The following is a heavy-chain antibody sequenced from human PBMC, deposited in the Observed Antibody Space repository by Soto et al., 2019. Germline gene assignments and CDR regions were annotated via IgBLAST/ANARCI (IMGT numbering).Heavy chain of an antibody. CDR1: GGTFSSYA. Sequence: GASVKVSCKASGGTFSSYAISWVRQAPGQGLEWMGGIIPIFGTANYAQKFQGRVTITADESTSTAYMELSSLRSEDTAVYYCARPPDSPQPRRNYDFWSGHMDVWGQGTTVTVS. V-gene: IGHV1-69*13. J-gene: IGHJ6*02. D-gene: IGHD3-3*01. CDR3: ARPPDSPQPRRNYDFWSGHMDV. CDR2: IIPIFGTA.